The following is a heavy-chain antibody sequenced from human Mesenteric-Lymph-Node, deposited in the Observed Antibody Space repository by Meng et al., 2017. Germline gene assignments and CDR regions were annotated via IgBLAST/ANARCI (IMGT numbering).Heavy chain of an antibody. J-gene: IGHJ5*02. CDR1: GYTFTSYD. D-gene: IGHD5-24*01. V-gene: IGHV1-69*13. Sequence: SVKVSCKASGYTFTSYDINWVRQATGQGLEWMGGIIPIFGTANYAQKFQGRVTITADESTSTAYMELSSLRSEDTAVYYCARDGGDGYNYAWFDPWGQGTLVTVSS. CDR2: IIPIFGTA. CDR3: ARDGGDGYNYAWFDP.